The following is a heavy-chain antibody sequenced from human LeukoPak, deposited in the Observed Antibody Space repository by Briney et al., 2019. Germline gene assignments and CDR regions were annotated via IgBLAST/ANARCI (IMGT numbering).Heavy chain of an antibody. CDR1: GFTFSSFS. CDR3: AKGRVGANGYYYYGMDV. Sequence: GRSLRLSRAATGFTFSSFSMHWVRQAPGKGLEWVAVISYDGSNKYYADSVKGRFTISRDSSKNTLYLQMNSLRTEDTAVYYCAKGRVGANGYYYYGMDVWGQGTTVTVSS. J-gene: IGHJ6*02. D-gene: IGHD1-26*01. CDR2: ISYDGSNK. V-gene: IGHV3-30*18.